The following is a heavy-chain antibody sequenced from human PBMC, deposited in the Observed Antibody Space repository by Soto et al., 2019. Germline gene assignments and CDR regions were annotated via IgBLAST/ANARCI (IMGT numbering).Heavy chain of an antibody. CDR2: IWYDGSNK. J-gene: IGHJ4*02. D-gene: IGHD3-10*01. CDR3: ERDPGIYYFDY. Sequence: GGSLRLSCAASGFTFSSYGMHWVRQAPGKGLEWVAVIWYDGSNKYYADSVKGRFTISRDNSKNTLYLQMNSLRAEDTAVYYCERDPGIYYFDYWGQGTLVTVSS. V-gene: IGHV3-33*01. CDR1: GFTFSSYG.